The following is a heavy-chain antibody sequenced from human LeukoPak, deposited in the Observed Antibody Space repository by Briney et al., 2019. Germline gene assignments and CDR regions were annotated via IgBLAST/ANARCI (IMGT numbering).Heavy chain of an antibody. CDR1: GGTFDSHA. D-gene: IGHD3-22*01. J-gene: IGHJ6*02. Sequence: SVKVSCKASGGTFDSHAINWVRLAPGQGLEWMGVIIPIVGTANFAQKFQGRLTITADEYTSTAFMELSSLRSEDTAVYYCARGVSQYFYDSTGYENGMDIWGQGTTVTVSS. CDR2: IIPIVGTA. V-gene: IGHV1-69*13. CDR3: ARGVSQYFYDSTGYENGMDI.